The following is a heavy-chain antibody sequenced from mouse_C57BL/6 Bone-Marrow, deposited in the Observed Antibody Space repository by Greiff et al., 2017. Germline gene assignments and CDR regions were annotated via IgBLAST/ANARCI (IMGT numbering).Heavy chain of an antibody. Sequence: EVHLVESGGGLVQSGRSLRLSCATSGFTFSGFYMEWVRQAPGQGLEWIAASRNKANDYTTEYSASVKGRFTVSRATSQSFLYLQMNALRDEATAIDYCARGGRLLPFAYWGQGTLVTVAA. J-gene: IGHJ3*01. CDR2: SRNKANDYTT. D-gene: IGHD1-2*01. CDR3: ARGGRLLPFAY. CDR1: GFTFSGFY. V-gene: IGHV7-1*01.